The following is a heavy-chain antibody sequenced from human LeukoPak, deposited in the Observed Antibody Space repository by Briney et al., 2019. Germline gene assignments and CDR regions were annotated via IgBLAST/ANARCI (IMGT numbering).Heavy chain of an antibody. CDR1: GYTFTSYG. Sequence: ASVKVSCKASGYTFTSYGISWVRQAPGQGLEWMGWISGYGGNRNYAQKFQGRVTMTIDTSTSTAYMDLGSLRSDDTAVYYCARGGAVAQPYYMDVWGKGTTVTVSS. J-gene: IGHJ6*03. CDR3: ARGGAVAQPYYMDV. D-gene: IGHD6-19*01. CDR2: ISGYGGNR. V-gene: IGHV1-18*01.